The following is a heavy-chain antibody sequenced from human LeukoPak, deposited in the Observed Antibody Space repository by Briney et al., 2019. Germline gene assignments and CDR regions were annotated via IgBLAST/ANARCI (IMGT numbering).Heavy chain of an antibody. CDR3: ATAHPAEVGAPEFDY. V-gene: IGHV1-69*13. J-gene: IGHJ4*02. CDR1: GGTFSSYA. D-gene: IGHD1-26*01. Sequence: SVKVSCKASGGTFSSYAISWVRQAPGQGLEWMGGIIPIFGTADYAQKFQGRVTITADESTSTAYMELSSLRSEDTAVYYCATAHPAEVGAPEFDYWGQGTLVTVSS. CDR2: IIPIFGTA.